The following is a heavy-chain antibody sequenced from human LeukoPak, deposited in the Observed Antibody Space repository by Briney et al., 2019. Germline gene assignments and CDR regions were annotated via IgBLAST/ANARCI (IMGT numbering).Heavy chain of an antibody. Sequence: GGSLRLSCAASGFTFSDYFMNWVRQAPGKGLEWVSSISGGGAGTYYADSVRGRFTISRDNSKNTLYLQMNSLRAEDTAVYYCAKDRSSGYYYDGVFDYWGQGTLVTVSS. J-gene: IGHJ4*02. D-gene: IGHD3-22*01. CDR2: ISGGGAGT. V-gene: IGHV3-23*01. CDR3: AKDRSSGYYYDGVFDY. CDR1: GFTFSDYF.